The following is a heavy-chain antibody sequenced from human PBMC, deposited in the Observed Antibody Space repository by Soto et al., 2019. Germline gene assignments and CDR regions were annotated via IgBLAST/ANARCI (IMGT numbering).Heavy chain of an antibody. D-gene: IGHD6-13*01. CDR2: INHSGST. CDR1: GGSFSGYY. Sequence: SETLSLTCAVYGGSFSGYYWSWIRQPPGKGLEWIGEINHSGSTNYNPSPKSRVTISVDTSKNQFSLKLSSVTAADTAVYYCARTEQQLDFFSYWGQGTLVTVSS. CDR3: ARTEQQLDFFSY. J-gene: IGHJ4*02. V-gene: IGHV4-34*01.